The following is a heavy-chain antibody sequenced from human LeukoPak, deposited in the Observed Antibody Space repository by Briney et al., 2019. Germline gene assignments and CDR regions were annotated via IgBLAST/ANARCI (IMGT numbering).Heavy chain of an antibody. D-gene: IGHD2-15*01. CDR3: ARWWFRLTSYYYYGMDV. J-gene: IGHJ6*02. CDR2: IQHDGSDQ. CDR1: GFTFSSYW. V-gene: IGHV3-7*03. Sequence: GGSLRLSCAASGFTFSSYWMSWLRQAPGKGLEWVANIQHDGSDQYYEDSVKGRFTISRDNAKDSLFLQMNSLRAEDTAVYYCARWWFRLTSYYYYGMDVWGQGTTVTVSS.